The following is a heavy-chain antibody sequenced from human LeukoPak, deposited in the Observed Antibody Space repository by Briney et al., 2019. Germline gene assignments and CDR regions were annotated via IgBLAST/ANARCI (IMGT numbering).Heavy chain of an antibody. V-gene: IGHV1-24*01. J-gene: IGHJ6*02. CDR2: FDPEEGET. Sequence: ASVKVSCKVSGYTLTELSIHWVRQAPGKGLEWMGGFDPEEGETIYAQKFQGRVNMTEDTPTDTAYMDLSSLRSEDTAVYYCASRVEFITTRPSGMDVWGQGTTVTVSS. CDR3: ASRVEFITTRPSGMDV. D-gene: IGHD3-10*01. CDR1: GYTLTELS.